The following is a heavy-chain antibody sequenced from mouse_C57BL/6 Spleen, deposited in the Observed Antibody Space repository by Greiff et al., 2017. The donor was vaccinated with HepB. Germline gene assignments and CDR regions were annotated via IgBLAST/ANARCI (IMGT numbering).Heavy chain of an antibody. J-gene: IGHJ4*01. V-gene: IGHV1-82*01. CDR3: ARRYVDAMDY. CDR2: IYPGDGDT. D-gene: IGHD1-1*01. CDR1: GYAFSSSW. Sequence: QVQLKESGPELVKPGASVKISCKASGYAFSSSWMNWVKQRPGKGLEWIGRIYPGDGDTNYNGKFKGKATLTADKSSSTAYMQLSSLTSEDSAVYFCARRYVDAMDYWGQGTSVTVSS.